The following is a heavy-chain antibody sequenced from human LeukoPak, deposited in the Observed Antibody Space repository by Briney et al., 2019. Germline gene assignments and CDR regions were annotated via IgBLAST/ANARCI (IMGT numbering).Heavy chain of an antibody. Sequence: GRSLRLSCAASGFTFSSYGMHWVRQAPGKGLEWVAVIWYDGSNKYYANSVKGRFTISRDNSKNTLYLQMNSLRAEDTAVYYCARETTVVTRGYFDYGGQGTLVTVSS. J-gene: IGHJ4*02. D-gene: IGHD4-23*01. CDR3: ARETTVVTRGYFDY. CDR1: GFTFSSYG. V-gene: IGHV3-33*01. CDR2: IWYDGSNK.